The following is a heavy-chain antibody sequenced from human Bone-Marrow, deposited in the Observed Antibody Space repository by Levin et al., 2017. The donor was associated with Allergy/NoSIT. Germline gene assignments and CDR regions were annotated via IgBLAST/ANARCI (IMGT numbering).Heavy chain of an antibody. CDR1: AFTFSNYG. V-gene: IGHV3-30*18. J-gene: IGHJ4*02. CDR3: VKDVFMGSSSSLAFDY. D-gene: IGHD6-13*01. CDR2: ISYDGKDI. Sequence: PGGSLRLSCTASAFTFSNYGMHWVRQAPGKGLEWVAVISYDGKDITYADAVKGRFTIARDNSKNTMYLQVSSLRVEDTAVYYCVKDVFMGSSSSLAFDYWGQGTLVTVFS.